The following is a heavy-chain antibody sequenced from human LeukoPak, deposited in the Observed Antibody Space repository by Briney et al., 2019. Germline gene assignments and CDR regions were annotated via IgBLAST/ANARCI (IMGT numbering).Heavy chain of an antibody. CDR2: ISISGSTI. D-gene: IGHD6-19*01. V-gene: IGHV3-11*04. Sequence: GGSLRLSCAASGFTFSEYYMSWIRQAPRRGVEWVSYISISGSTIYYADSVKGRFTISRDNAKNSLYLQMTSLRAEDTAVYYCARVLAVSVAGTGALDYWGQGTLVTVSS. CDR3: ARVLAVSVAGTGALDY. J-gene: IGHJ4*02. CDR1: GFTFSEYY.